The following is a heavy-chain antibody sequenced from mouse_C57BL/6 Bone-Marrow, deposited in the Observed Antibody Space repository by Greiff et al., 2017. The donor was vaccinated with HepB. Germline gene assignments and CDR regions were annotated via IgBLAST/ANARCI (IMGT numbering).Heavy chain of an antibody. Sequence: EVKLVESGGGLVQPGGSLKLSCAASGFTFSDYYMYWVRQTPEKRLEWVAYISNGGGSTYYPDTVKGRFTISRDNAKNTLYLQMSRLKSEDTAMYYCARRGYGYWYFDVWGTGTTVTVSS. J-gene: IGHJ1*03. CDR3: ARRGYGYWYFDV. CDR2: ISNGGGST. CDR1: GFTFSDYY. D-gene: IGHD3-1*01. V-gene: IGHV5-12*01.